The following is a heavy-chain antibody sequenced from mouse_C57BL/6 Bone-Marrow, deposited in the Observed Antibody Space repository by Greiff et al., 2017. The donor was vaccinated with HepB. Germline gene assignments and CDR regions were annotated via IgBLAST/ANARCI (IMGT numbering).Heavy chain of an antibody. Sequence: DVQLQESGAELVRPGASVKLSCTASGFNIKDDYMHWVKQRPEQGLEWIGWIDPENGDTEYASKFQGKATITADTSSNTAYLQLSSLTSEDTAVYYCTTTIVAMDYWGQGTSVTVSS. CDR2: IDPENGDT. D-gene: IGHD1-1*01. J-gene: IGHJ4*01. V-gene: IGHV14-4*01. CDR3: TTTIVAMDY. CDR1: GFNIKDDY.